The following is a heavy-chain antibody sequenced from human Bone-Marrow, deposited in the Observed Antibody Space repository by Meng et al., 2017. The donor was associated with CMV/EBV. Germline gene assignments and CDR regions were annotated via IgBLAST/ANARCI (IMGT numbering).Heavy chain of an antibody. D-gene: IGHD6-13*01. Sequence: FTFSSYGMHGVRQAPGKGLEWVAVIWYDGSNKYYADSVKGRFTISRDNSKNTLYLQMNSLRAEDTAVYYCAKDFSSSWYGYYGMDVWGQGTTVTVSS. J-gene: IGHJ6*02. CDR3: AKDFSSSWYGYYGMDV. CDR2: IWYDGSNK. CDR1: FTFSSYG. V-gene: IGHV3-33*06.